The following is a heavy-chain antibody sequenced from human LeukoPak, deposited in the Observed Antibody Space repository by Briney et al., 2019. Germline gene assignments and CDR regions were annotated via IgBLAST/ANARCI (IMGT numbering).Heavy chain of an antibody. CDR2: ISYDGSNK. Sequence: PGGSLRLSCAPSGFIFSSYAMHWVRQAPGKGLEGVAVISYDGSNKYYADSVKGRFIISRDNAKNSLYLQMNSLRAEDTAVYFCACRRWKTSAVDYWGQGTLVTVSS. J-gene: IGHJ4*02. V-gene: IGHV3-30*04. D-gene: IGHD4-23*01. CDR1: GFIFSSYA. CDR3: ACRRWKTSAVDY.